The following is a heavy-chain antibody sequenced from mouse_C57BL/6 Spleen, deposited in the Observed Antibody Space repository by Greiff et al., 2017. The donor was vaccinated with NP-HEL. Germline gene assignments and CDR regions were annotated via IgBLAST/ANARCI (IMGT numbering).Heavy chain of an antibody. D-gene: IGHD1-1*01. CDR1: GFTFSSYA. V-gene: IGHV5-4*03. J-gene: IGHJ1*03. CDR3: ARGGISTTVVARYFDV. Sequence: DVMLVESGGGLVKPGGSLKLSCAASGFTFSSYAMSWVRQTPEKRLEWVATISDGGSYTYYPDNVKGRFTISRDNAKNNLYLQMSHLKSEDTAMYYCARGGISTTVVARYFDVWGTGTTVTVSS. CDR2: ISDGGSYT.